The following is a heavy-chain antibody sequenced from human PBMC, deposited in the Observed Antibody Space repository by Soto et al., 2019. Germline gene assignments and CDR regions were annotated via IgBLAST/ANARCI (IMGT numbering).Heavy chain of an antibody. D-gene: IGHD6-13*01. CDR1: GFTFRSYF. J-gene: IGHJ6*02. Sequence: EVQLVESGGGLVQPGGSLRLSCAASGFTFRSYFMAWVRQAPGKGPVLVAHTTGDGSKSNHADSVRGRFTISRDNAKNTLYLQMTRLRDEDTAMYYCARENWYSMDVWGQGTTVTVSS. CDR3: ARENWYSMDV. V-gene: IGHV3-74*01. CDR2: TTGDGSKS.